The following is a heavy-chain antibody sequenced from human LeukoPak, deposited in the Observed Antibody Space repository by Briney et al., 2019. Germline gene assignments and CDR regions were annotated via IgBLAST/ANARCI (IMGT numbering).Heavy chain of an antibody. CDR3: TRDTVIRAVAYPNDY. D-gene: IGHD3-10*01. J-gene: IGHJ4*02. CDR1: GFTFSSYW. V-gene: IGHV3-7*01. CDR2: IKQDGSEK. Sequence: GGSLRLSCAASGFTFSSYWMSWVRQAPGKGLEWVANIKQDGSEKYYVDSVKGRFTISRDNAKNSLYLQMNSLGAEDTAVYYCTRDTVIRAVAYPNDYWGQGTLVTVSS.